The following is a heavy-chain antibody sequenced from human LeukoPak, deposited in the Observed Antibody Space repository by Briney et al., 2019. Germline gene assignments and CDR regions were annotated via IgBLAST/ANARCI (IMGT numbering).Heavy chain of an antibody. D-gene: IGHD4-17*01. CDR2: INQDGSEK. J-gene: IGHJ5*02. Sequence: GGSLRLSCAASGFTFSSNWMSWVRQAPGKGLEWVANINQDGSEKYYVDSVKARFTISRDNARNSLYLQMNSLRAEDTAVYYCARYLSSDYPDRWGQGTLVTVSS. CDR1: GFTFSSNW. CDR3: ARYLSSDYPDR. V-gene: IGHV3-7*05.